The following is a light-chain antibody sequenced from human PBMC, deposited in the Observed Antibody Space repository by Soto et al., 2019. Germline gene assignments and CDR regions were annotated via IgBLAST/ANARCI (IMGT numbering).Light chain of an antibody. CDR3: QQYQDWPPLT. Sequence: EIVMTQSPLTLSVSPGERATLSCRASQNININLAWYQQRPGQAPRVLIYGASSRASGIPDRFSGSGSGTDFTLTINSLEPDDFAFYYCQQYQDWPPLTFGGGTRVEIK. J-gene: IGKJ4*01. CDR2: GAS. V-gene: IGKV3D-15*01. CDR1: QNININ.